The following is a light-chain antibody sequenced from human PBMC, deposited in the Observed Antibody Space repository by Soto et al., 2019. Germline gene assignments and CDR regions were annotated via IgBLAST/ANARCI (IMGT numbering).Light chain of an antibody. J-gene: IGLJ2*01. V-gene: IGLV2-8*01. Sequence: QSVLTQPPSASGSPGMSVTLSCSGTDNDVGRYDYVSWYQQHPGKAPKLLIYEVSKRPSGVPDRFSASKSGNTASLTVSGLQGEDEADYYCSTYINSITFVIFGGGTKLTVL. CDR2: EVS. CDR3: STYINSITFVI. CDR1: DNDVGRYDY.